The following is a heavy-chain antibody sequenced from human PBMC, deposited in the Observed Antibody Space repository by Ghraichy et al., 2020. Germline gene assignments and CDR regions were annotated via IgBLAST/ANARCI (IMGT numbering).Heavy chain of an antibody. CDR2: IKEDGSET. V-gene: IGHV3-7*01. Sequence: RGSLRLSCAASGFTFSNYWMSWVRQAPGKGLEWVANIKEDGSETYYGDSVKGRFTIFRDNAKNSLYLQMNSLRAEDTAVYYCARFRPFDYWGQGTLVTVSS. CDR3: ARFRPFDY. J-gene: IGHJ4*02. CDR1: GFTFSNYW.